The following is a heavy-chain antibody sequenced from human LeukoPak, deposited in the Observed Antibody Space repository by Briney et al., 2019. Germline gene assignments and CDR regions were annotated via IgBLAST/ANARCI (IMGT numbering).Heavy chain of an antibody. CDR2: ISSSGSTI. Sequence: GGSLRLSCAASGFTFSDYYMSWLRQAPGKGLEWVSYISSSGSTIYYADSVKGRFTISRDNAKNSLYLQMNSLRAEDTAVYYCARDSRHSSSWYSVEDYWGQGTLVTVSS. D-gene: IGHD6-13*01. CDR3: ARDSRHSSSWYSVEDY. J-gene: IGHJ4*02. CDR1: GFTFSDYY. V-gene: IGHV3-11*01.